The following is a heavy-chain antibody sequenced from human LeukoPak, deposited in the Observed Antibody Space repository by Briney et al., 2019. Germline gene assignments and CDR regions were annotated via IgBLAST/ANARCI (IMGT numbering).Heavy chain of an antibody. Sequence: GGSLRLSCSASGFSFSICSMHWVRQAPGKGLEYVSAISNNGDHTNYADSVKGRFTISRDNSKNTLYLQMSSLRAEDTAVYYCARELRVIAAAKAFDYWGQGTLVTVST. CDR3: ARELRVIAAAKAFDY. V-gene: IGHV3-64D*09. J-gene: IGHJ4*02. D-gene: IGHD2-15*01. CDR2: ISNNGDHT. CDR1: GFSFSICS.